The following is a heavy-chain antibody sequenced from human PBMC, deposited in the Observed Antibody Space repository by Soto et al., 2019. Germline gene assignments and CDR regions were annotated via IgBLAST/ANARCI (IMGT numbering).Heavy chain of an antibody. J-gene: IGHJ5*02. V-gene: IGHV1-46*01. CDR2: INPSGGST. CDR3: ARDTSSYRSWYIVAGFDP. D-gene: IGHD6-13*01. CDR1: GGAFGSYT. Sequence: GASMEVTCEASGGAFGSYTIRWVRQAPGQGLEWMGIINPSGGSTSYAQKFQGRVTMTRDTSTSTVYMELSSLRAEDTAVYYCARDTSSYRSWYIVAGFDPWGQGTLVTVSS.